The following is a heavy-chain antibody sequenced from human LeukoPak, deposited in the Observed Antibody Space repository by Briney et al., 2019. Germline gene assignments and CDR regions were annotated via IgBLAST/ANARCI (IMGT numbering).Heavy chain of an antibody. CDR3: ARDHEDVYGSGSYKL. D-gene: IGHD3-10*01. Sequence: ASVKVSCKASGYTFTSYGISWVRQAPGQGLEWMGWISAYNGKTEFAQRFQDRVTMTTDTSTTTAYMELRSLRSDDTAMYYCARDHEDVYGSGSYKLWGQGTRVTVSS. CDR2: ISAYNGKT. J-gene: IGHJ4*02. CDR1: GYTFTSYG. V-gene: IGHV1-18*01.